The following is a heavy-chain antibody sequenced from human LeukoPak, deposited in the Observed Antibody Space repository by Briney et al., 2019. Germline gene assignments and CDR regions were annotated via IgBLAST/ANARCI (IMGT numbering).Heavy chain of an antibody. V-gene: IGHV1-69*05. CDR2: IIPIFGTA. CDR1: GGTFSSYA. D-gene: IGHD3-10*01. J-gene: IGHJ6*03. Sequence: SVKVSCKASGGTFSSYAISWVRQAPGQGLEWMGGIIPIFGTANYAQKFQGRVTITTDESTSTAYMELRSLRSEDTAVYYCARDRECGSGSYYDYYYYYMDVWGKGTTVTVSS. CDR3: ARDRECGSGSYYDYYYYYMDV.